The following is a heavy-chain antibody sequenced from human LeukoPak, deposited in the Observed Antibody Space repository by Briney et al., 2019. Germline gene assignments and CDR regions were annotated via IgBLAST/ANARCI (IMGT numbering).Heavy chain of an antibody. CDR2: INPNSGGT. V-gene: IGHV1-2*02. CDR1: GYTFTGYY. D-gene: IGHD5-24*01. J-gene: IGHJ4*02. CDR3: ARTSGDGYNADLTLDY. Sequence: ASVKVSCKASGYTFTGYYMHWVRQAPGQGLEWMGWINPNSGGTNYAQKFQGRVTMTRDTSISTAYMELRSLRSDDTAVYYCARTSGDGYNADLTLDYWGQGTLVTVSS.